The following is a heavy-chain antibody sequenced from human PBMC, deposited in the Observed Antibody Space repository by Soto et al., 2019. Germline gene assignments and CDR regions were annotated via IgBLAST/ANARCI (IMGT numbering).Heavy chain of an antibody. J-gene: IGHJ6*02. Sequence: GASVKVSCKASGFTFTSSAVQWVRQARGQRLEWIGWIVVGSGNTNYAQKFQERVTITRDMSTSTAYMELSSLRSEDTAVYYCAATADYYDSSEYGMDVWGQGTTVTVSS. CDR1: GFTFTSSA. CDR2: IVVGSGNT. CDR3: AATADYYDSSEYGMDV. V-gene: IGHV1-58*01. D-gene: IGHD3-22*01.